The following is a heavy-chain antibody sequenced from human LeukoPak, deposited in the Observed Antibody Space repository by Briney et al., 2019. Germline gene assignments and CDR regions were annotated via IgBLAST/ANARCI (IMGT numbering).Heavy chain of an antibody. J-gene: IGHJ4*02. CDR1: GYTFIDYY. V-gene: IGHV1-2*02. CDR2: INPKSGDT. CDR3: ARDLKGRGELLGY. Sequence: GASVKVSCKASGYTFIDYYIHWVRQAPGQGLEWMGWINPKSGDTNYSQKFQDRVTMTRDTSTSTAYMELRSLRSEDTAVYYCARDLKGRGELLGYWGQGTLVTVSS. D-gene: IGHD1-26*01.